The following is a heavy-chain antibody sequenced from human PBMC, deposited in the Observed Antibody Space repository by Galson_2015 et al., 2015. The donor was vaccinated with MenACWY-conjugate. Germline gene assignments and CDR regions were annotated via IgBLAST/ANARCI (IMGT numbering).Heavy chain of an antibody. J-gene: IGHJ2*01. V-gene: IGHV3-33*01. CDR1: GFKFNTYS. Sequence: SLRLSCAASGFKFNTYSMHWVRQAPGKGLEWMAVIWYDGSQKYYADSVRGRFIISRDNSNNTVYLQMDSLRAGDTALYYCARDRRAAAAFRANWYFNLWGRGTLVTVSS. CDR3: ARDRRAAAAFRANWYFNL. D-gene: IGHD6-13*01. CDR2: IWYDGSQK.